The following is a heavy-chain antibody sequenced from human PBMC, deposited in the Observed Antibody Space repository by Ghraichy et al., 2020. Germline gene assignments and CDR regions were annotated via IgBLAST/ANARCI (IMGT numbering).Heavy chain of an antibody. J-gene: IGHJ4*02. Sequence: GESLNISCAASGFTFSSYAMSWVRQAPGKGLEWVSAISGSGGSTYYADSVKGRFTISRDNSKNTLYLQMNSLRAEDTAVYYCAKHPYDFWSGYYRSPFDYWGQGTLVTVSS. D-gene: IGHD3-3*01. V-gene: IGHV3-23*01. CDR3: AKHPYDFWSGYYRSPFDY. CDR1: GFTFSSYA. CDR2: ISGSGGST.